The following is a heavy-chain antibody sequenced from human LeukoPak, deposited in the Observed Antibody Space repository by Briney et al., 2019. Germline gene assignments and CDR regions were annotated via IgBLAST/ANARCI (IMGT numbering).Heavy chain of an antibody. J-gene: IGHJ4*02. CDR2: IWYDGSDK. CDR1: GFTFSRHG. CDR3: ARDISSRHFDH. D-gene: IGHD6-6*01. V-gene: IGHV3-33*01. Sequence: GVSLRLSCAASGFTFSRHGMHWVRQAPGKGLEWVAVIWYDGSDKYYADSVKGRFTISRDNSKNTLYLQMNSLRAEDTAVYYCARDISSRHFDHLGQGTLVTVSS.